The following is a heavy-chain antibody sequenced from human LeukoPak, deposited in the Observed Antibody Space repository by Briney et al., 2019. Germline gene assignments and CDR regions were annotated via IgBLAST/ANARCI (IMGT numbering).Heavy chain of an antibody. CDR1: GVSVGSGDYF. CDR3: ARGRLGYYYDSSGYYRAYCFDY. D-gene: IGHD3-22*01. V-gene: IGHV4-30-4*08. CDR2: IYFSGST. J-gene: IGHJ4*02. Sequence: SQTLSLTCTISGVSVGSGDYFWSWIRQPPGQGLEWIGYIYFSGSTDSNPSLESRVTVSIDTSKNQFSLKQRSVTAADTAVCYCARGRLGYYYDSSGYYRAYCFDYWGQGPLVTVSS.